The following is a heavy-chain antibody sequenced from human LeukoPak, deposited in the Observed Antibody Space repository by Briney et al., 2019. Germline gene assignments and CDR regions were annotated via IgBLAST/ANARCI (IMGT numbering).Heavy chain of an antibody. CDR2: ISYDGSNK. CDR3: ARDSGSYYANPGDAFDI. CDR1: GFTFSSYA. D-gene: IGHD1-26*01. J-gene: IGHJ3*02. Sequence: GGSLRLSCAASGFTFSSYAMHWVRQAPGKGLEWVAVISYDGSNKYYADSVKGRFTISRDNSKNTLYLQMNSLRAEDTAVYYCARDSGSYYANPGDAFDIWGQGTMVTVSS. V-gene: IGHV3-30*01.